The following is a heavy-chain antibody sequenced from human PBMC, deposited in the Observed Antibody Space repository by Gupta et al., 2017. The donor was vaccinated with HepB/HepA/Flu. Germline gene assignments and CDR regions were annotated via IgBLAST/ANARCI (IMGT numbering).Heavy chain of an antibody. V-gene: IGHV3-23*01. J-gene: IGHJ4*02. CDR3: AKDRALSGRHGFDH. Sequence: EVQLLESGGGLVQPGGSLRLPCAASGFIFSNYAMSWVRQAPGKGLEWVSRITASGGVTYYADSVKGRFTISRDNSKSTVYLQMNSLRPEDTAVYYCAKDRALSGRHGFDHWGQGTLVTVSS. D-gene: IGHD1-26*01. CDR2: ITASGGVT. CDR1: GFIFSNYA.